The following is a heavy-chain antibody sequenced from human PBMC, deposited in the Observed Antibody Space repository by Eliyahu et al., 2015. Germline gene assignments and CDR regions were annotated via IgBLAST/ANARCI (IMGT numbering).Heavy chain of an antibody. CDR3: ARDYSYGYYYYYYMDV. CDR2: IYTSGST. J-gene: IGHJ6*03. D-gene: IGHD5-18*01. CDR1: GGSISSGSYY. Sequence: QVQLQESGPGLVKPSQTLSLTCTVSGGSISSGSYYWSWIRQPAGKGLEWIGRIYTSGSTNYNPSLKSRVTISVDTSKNQFSLKLSSVTAADTAVYYCARDYSYGYYYYYYMDVWGKGTTVTVSS. V-gene: IGHV4-61*02.